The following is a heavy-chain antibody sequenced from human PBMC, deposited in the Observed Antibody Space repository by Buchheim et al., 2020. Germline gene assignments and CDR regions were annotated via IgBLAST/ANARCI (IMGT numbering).Heavy chain of an antibody. CDR1: GFTFSDYS. Sequence: EVQLVESGGGLVKPGGSLRLSCAASGFTFSDYSMDWVRQTPEKGLEWVSSISKSDNYRYYADSVKGRFTISSDNAKNSLYFQMNSLRVEDTAVYYCVRAPEGWMGDFRHWGQGTL. D-gene: IGHD3-16*01. CDR3: VRAPEGWMGDFRH. V-gene: IGHV3-21*01. J-gene: IGHJ1*01. CDR2: ISKSDNYR.